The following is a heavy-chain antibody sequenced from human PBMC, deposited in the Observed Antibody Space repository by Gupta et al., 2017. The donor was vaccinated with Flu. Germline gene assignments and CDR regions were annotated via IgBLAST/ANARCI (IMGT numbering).Heavy chain of an antibody. D-gene: IGHD3-3*01. Sequence: DVQLLESGGGLVQPGGSLRLSCAASGFTFSDYAMSWVRQAPGKGLEWVSSASTTGVRAHYADSVQGRFTVSRDNSRNTLYLQMNSLRAEDTALYYCAKEIRLLSLGFDGWGQGTMVTVSS. J-gene: IGHJ3*01. CDR2: ASTTGVRA. CDR1: GFTFSDYA. CDR3: AKEIRLLSLGFDG. V-gene: IGHV3-23*01.